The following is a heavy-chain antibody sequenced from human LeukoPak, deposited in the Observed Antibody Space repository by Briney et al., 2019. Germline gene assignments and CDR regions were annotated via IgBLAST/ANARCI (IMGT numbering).Heavy chain of an antibody. CDR3: ARDGLAVAARWWFDP. CDR2: IKQDGSEK. D-gene: IGHD6-19*01. Sequence: GGSLRLSCAASGFTFSSYWMSWVRQAPGKGLEWVANIKQDGSEKYYVDSVKGRFTISRDNAKNSLCLQMNSLRAEDTAVYYCARDGLAVAARWWFDPWGQGTLVTVSS. V-gene: IGHV3-7*01. J-gene: IGHJ5*02. CDR1: GFTFSSYW.